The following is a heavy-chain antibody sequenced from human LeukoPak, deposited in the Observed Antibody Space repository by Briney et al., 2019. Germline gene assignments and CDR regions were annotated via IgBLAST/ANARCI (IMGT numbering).Heavy chain of an antibody. Sequence: PSETLSLTCTVSGGSISSSSYYWGWIRQPPGKGLEWIGSIYYSGSTYYNPSLKSRVTISVDTSKNQFSLKLSSVTAADTAVYYCAREGDYYYGMDVWGQGTTVTVSS. J-gene: IGHJ6*02. V-gene: IGHV4-39*07. CDR1: GGSISSSSYY. CDR3: AREGDYYYGMDV. CDR2: IYYSGST.